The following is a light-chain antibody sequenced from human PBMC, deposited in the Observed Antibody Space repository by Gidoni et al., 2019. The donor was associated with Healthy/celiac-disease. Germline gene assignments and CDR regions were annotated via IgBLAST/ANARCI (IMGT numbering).Light chain of an antibody. CDR2: EVS. CDR1: SSDVGGYNY. CDR3: SSYTSSSTLV. V-gene: IGLV2-14*01. Sequence: QSALTQPASVSGSPGQSITISCTGTSSDVGGYNYVSWYQHHPGKAPKLMIYEVSNRPSGVSNRFPGSNSGNTASLTISGLQAEDEADYYCSSYTSSSTLVFGGGTKLTVL. J-gene: IGLJ3*02.